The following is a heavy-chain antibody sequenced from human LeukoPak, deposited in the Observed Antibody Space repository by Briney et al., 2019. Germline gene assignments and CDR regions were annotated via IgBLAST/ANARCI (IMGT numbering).Heavy chain of an antibody. V-gene: IGHV4-30-2*01. D-gene: IGHD5-18*01. J-gene: IGHJ4*02. CDR1: GGSLSSGGYS. CDR2: IYHSGST. CDR3: ASGYPADYFDY. Sequence: SETLSLTCAVSGGSLSSGGYSWSWIRQPPGRGLEWIGYIYHSGSTYYNPSLKSRVTISVDRSKNQSSLELSSVTAADTAVYSCASGYPADYFDYWGQGTLVTVSS.